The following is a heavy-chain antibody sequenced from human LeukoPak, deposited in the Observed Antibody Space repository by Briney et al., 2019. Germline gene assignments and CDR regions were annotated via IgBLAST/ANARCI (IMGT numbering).Heavy chain of an antibody. CDR3: ARDQQLEFGWFDP. D-gene: IGHD1-1*01. CDR1: GGSISTYY. V-gene: IGHV4-59*01. CDR2: IYHSGST. J-gene: IGHJ5*02. Sequence: SETLSLTCTVSGGSISTYYWNWIRQPPGKGLEWIGYIYHSGSTNYNPSLQSRVTISVDTSKNQFSLNLNSVTAADTAVYYCARDQQLEFGWFDPWGQGTLVTVSS.